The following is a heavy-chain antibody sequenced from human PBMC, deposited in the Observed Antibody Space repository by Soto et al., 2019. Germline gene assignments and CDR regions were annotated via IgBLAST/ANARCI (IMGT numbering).Heavy chain of an antibody. CDR1: GFTFSTYG. CDR2: TSYDGTKT. CDR3: AKDRAPRSGSYPSDP. Sequence: LRLSCAASGFTFSTYGMHWVRQAPGKGLEWVALTSYDGTKTYYADSVKGRFTISRGNSKNTLYLHMNSLRAEDTAIYHCAKDRAPRSGSYPSDPWGQGTLVTVSS. V-gene: IGHV3-30*18. J-gene: IGHJ5*02. D-gene: IGHD1-26*01.